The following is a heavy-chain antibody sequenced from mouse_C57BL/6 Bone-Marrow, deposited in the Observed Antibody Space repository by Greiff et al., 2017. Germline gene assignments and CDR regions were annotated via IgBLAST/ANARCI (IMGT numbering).Heavy chain of an antibody. Sequence: VQLQQSGPELVKPGASVKISCKASGYTFTDYYMNWVKQSHGKSLEWIGDINPNNGGTSYNQKFKGKDTLTVDKSSSTAYMELRSLTSEDSAVYYCARTLLYGSSYWWYFDVWGTGTTVTVSS. D-gene: IGHD1-1*01. CDR2: INPNNGGT. CDR3: ARTLLYGSSYWWYFDV. V-gene: IGHV1-26*01. CDR1: GYTFTDYY. J-gene: IGHJ1*03.